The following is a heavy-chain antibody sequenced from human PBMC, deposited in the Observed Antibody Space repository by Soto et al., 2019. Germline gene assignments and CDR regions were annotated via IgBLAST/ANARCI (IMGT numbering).Heavy chain of an antibody. V-gene: IGHV3-23*01. CDR2: ISGSGIST. Sequence: DVQLLESGGGLVQPGGSLRLSCAASGFTFRSYAMSWVRQAPGKGLEWVSGISGSGISTHYADSVKGRFTVSRDNSKNTLYLQMNSLRAEVPAVYNCAKEPVGPDWYFDLWGRGTLVTVSS. CDR3: AKEPVGPDWYFDL. J-gene: IGHJ2*01. CDR1: GFTFRSYA.